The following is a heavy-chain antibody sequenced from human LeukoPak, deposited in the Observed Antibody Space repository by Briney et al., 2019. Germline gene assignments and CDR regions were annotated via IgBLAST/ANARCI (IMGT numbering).Heavy chain of an antibody. Sequence: ASVKVSCKASGYTFTNYYMHWVRQAPGQGLEWLGLITPSGGSTWYAQKFQGRVTMTRDMSTSTDYMELSSLKSEDTAVYYCARDNSVGDYAWWFDPWGQGTLVTVSS. D-gene: IGHD1-26*01. V-gene: IGHV1-46*01. CDR2: ITPSGGST. J-gene: IGHJ5*02. CDR1: GYTFTNYY. CDR3: ARDNSVGDYAWWFDP.